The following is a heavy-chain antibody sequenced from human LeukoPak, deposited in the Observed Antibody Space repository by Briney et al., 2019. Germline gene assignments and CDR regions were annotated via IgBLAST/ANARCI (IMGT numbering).Heavy chain of an antibody. V-gene: IGHV3-23*01. Sequence: GGSLRLSCAASGFTFSSYAMSWVRQAPGRGLEWVSAISGSGGSTYYADSVKGRFTISRDNSKNTLYLQMNSLRAEDTAVYYCAKGYGSGSYYPSLLDYWGQGTLVTVSS. D-gene: IGHD3-10*01. J-gene: IGHJ4*02. CDR1: GFTFSSYA. CDR2: ISGSGGST. CDR3: AKGYGSGSYYPSLLDY.